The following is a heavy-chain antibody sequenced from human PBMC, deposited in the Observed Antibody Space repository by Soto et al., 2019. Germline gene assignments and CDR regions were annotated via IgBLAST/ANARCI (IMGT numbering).Heavy chain of an antibody. CDR2: ISGSGGST. J-gene: IGHJ4*02. D-gene: IGHD1-26*01. V-gene: IGHV3-23*01. Sequence: GGSLRLSCAASGFTFSSYAMSWVRQAPGKGLEWVSAISGSGGSTYYADSVKGRFTISRDNSKNTLYLQMNSLRAEDTAVYYCATDRQGKWEQLRVEGYWGQGTLVTVSS. CDR3: ATDRQGKWEQLRVEGY. CDR1: GFTFSSYA.